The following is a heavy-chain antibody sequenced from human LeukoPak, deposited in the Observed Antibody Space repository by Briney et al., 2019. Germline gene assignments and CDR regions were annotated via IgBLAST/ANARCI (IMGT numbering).Heavy chain of an antibody. D-gene: IGHD6-13*01. CDR2: IYYSGST. CDR3: ARVSGSSWYRYNWFDP. J-gene: IGHJ5*02. V-gene: IGHV4-59*08. Sequence: SETLSLTCTVSGGSISSYYWSWIRQPPGKGLEWIGYIYYSGSTNYNPSLKSRVTISVDTSKNQFSLKLSSVTAADTAVYYCARVSGSSWYRYNWFDPWGQGTLVTVSS. CDR1: GGSISSYY.